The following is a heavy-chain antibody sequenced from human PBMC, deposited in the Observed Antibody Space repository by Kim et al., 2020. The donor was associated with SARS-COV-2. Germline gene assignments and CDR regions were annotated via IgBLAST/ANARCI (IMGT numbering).Heavy chain of an antibody. V-gene: IGHV4-39*01. CDR1: GDSINTDDYY. CDR2: IYDNGNT. CDR3: ARHRLLWFGELDY. Sequence: SETLSLTCSVSGDSINTDDYYWGWIRQPPGKGLEWIGSIYDNGNTYYNPSLKSRVTMSEDTSRNQFSLRLSSVTAADTAVYYCARHRLLWFGELDYWGQGTLVTVSS. J-gene: IGHJ4*02. D-gene: IGHD3-10*01.